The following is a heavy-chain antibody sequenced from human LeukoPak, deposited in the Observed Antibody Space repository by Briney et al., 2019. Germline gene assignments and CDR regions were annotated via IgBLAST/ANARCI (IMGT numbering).Heavy chain of an antibody. CDR2: ISGSGGST. CDR1: GFTFSSYA. J-gene: IGHJ4*02. D-gene: IGHD1-14*01. V-gene: IGHV3-23*01. CDR3: ANFHHSPSPY. Sequence: GGSLRLSCAASGFTFSSYAMSWVRQAPGKGLEWASAISGSGGSTYYADSVKGRFTISRGNSKNTLYLQMNSLRAEDTAVYYCANFHHSPSPYWGQGTLVTVSS.